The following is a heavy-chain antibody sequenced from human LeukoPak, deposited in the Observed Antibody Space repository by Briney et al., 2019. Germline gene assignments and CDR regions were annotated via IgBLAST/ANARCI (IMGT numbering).Heavy chain of an antibody. V-gene: IGHV1-2*02. CDR3: ARDSGDYASYDYMDV. Sequence: ASVKVSCKASGYTFTGYYMHWVRRAPGQGLEWMGWINPNSGGTNYAQKFRGRVSMTRDTSISTAYMELSRLRSDDTAVYYCARDSGDYASYDYMDVWGKGTTVTISS. CDR1: GYTFTGYY. D-gene: IGHD4-17*01. J-gene: IGHJ6*03. CDR2: INPNSGGT.